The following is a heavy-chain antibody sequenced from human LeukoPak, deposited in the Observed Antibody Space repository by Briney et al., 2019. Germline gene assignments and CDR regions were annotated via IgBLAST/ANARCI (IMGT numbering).Heavy chain of an antibody. CDR3: ARSSSGNYFP. CDR1: GGSFSGYY. V-gene: IGHV4-34*01. D-gene: IGHD3-10*01. Sequence: PSETLSLTCAVYGGSFSGYYWSWIRQPPGKGLEWIGEINHSGSTNYNPSLKSRVTISVDTSKNQFSLKLSSVTAADTAVYYCARSSSGNYFPWGQGTLVTVSS. CDR2: INHSGST. J-gene: IGHJ5*02.